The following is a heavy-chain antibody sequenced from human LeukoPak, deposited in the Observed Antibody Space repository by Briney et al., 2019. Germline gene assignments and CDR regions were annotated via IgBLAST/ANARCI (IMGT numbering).Heavy chain of an antibody. CDR2: LSYDGSHT. CDR1: GFTFSRST. J-gene: IGHJ4*02. Sequence: GGSLRLSCEASGFTFSRSTMHWVRQAPGKGLEWVAVLSYDGSHTYHADSVKGRLIISRDNSKKTVYLQMNSLRAEDTAVYYCATELTRDGYNHFDHWGQGTLITVSS. V-gene: IGHV3-30*04. CDR3: ATELTRDGYNHFDH. D-gene: IGHD5-24*01.